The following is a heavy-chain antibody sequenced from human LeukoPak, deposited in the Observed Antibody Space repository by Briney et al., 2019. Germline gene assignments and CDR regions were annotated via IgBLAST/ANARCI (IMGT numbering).Heavy chain of an antibody. J-gene: IGHJ5*02. CDR2: IIPIFGTA. V-gene: IGHV1-69*01. D-gene: IGHD3-10*01. CDR1: GGTFSSYA. CDR3: ARDSRHYRSSDLYNWFDP. Sequence: SLQVSCQASGGTFSSYAISWVRQAPGQGLEWMGGIIPIFGTANYAQKFQGRVTITADESTSTAYMELSSLRSEDTAVYYCARDSRHYRSSDLYNWFDPWGQGTLVTVSS.